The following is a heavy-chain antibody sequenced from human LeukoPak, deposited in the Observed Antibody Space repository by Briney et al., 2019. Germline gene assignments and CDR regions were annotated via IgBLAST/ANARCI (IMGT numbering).Heavy chain of an antibody. D-gene: IGHD1-1*01. V-gene: IGHV4-59*08. CDR2: IYYSGST. CDR1: GGSISSYY. CDR3: ASHHSTIPDAFDI. Sequence: SEALSLTCTVSGGSISSYYWSWIRQPPGKGLEWIGYIYYSGSTNYNPSLKSRVTISVDTSKNQFSLKLSSVTAADTAVYYCASHHSTIPDAFDIWGQGTMVTVSS. J-gene: IGHJ3*02.